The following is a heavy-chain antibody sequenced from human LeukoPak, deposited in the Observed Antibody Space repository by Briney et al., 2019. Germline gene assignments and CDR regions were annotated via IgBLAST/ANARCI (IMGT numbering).Heavy chain of an antibody. CDR1: GFTFSSYA. J-gene: IGHJ4*02. Sequence: QSGGSLRLSCAASGFTFSSYAMSWVRQAPGKGLEWVSAISGSGGSTYYADSMKGRFTISRDNSKNTLYLQMNSLRAEDTAVYYCANSLWDASDYWGQGTLVTVSS. CDR2: ISGSGGST. D-gene: IGHD1-26*01. V-gene: IGHV3-23*01. CDR3: ANSLWDASDY.